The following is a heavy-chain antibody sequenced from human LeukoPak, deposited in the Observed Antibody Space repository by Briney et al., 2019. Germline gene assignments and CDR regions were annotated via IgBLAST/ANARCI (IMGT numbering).Heavy chain of an antibody. CDR2: FDPEDGET. D-gene: IGHD2-2*02. Sequence: ASVKVSCKVSGYTLTELSMHWVRQAPGKGLEWMGGFDPEDGETIYAQKFQGRVTMTEDTSTDTAYMELSSLRSEDTAVYYCATGVISGYCSSTSCYIRDYWGQGTLVTVSS. V-gene: IGHV1-24*01. CDR1: GYTLTELS. CDR3: ATGVISGYCSSTSCYIRDY. J-gene: IGHJ4*02.